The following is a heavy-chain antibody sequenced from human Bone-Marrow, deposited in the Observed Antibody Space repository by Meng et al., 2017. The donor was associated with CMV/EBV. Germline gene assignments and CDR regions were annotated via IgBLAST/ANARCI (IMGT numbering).Heavy chain of an antibody. D-gene: IGHD2-2*02. CDR2: ISAYNGNT. CDR1: GYTFTSYG. Sequence: ASVKVSCKASGYTFTSYGISWVRQAPGQGLEWMEWISAYNGNTNYAQKLQGRVTMTTDTSTSTAYMELRSLRSDDTAVYYCARDPLGPAAIPLYYYYYGMDVWGQGTTVTVSS. J-gene: IGHJ6*02. CDR3: ARDPLGPAAIPLYYYYYGMDV. V-gene: IGHV1-18*01.